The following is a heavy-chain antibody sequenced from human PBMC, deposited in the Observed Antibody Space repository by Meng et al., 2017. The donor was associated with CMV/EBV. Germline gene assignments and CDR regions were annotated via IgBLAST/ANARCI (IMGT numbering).Heavy chain of an antibody. D-gene: IGHD6-13*01. Sequence: ASAQVSCKASAYTFTGYYMHWVRQAPGQGLEWRGWINPNSGGTNYAQKFQGRVTMTRNTSISTAYMELSRRRTDDAAVDYCARVNQVRTAAAGIGYWGQGTLVTVSS. J-gene: IGHJ4*02. CDR1: AYTFTGYY. CDR3: ARVNQVRTAAAGIGY. CDR2: INPNSGGT. V-gene: IGHV1-2*02.